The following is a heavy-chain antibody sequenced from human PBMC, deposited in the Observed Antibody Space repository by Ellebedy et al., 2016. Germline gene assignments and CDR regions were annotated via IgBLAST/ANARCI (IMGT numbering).Heavy chain of an antibody. D-gene: IGHD4-17*01. Sequence: ASVKVSCKVSGYTLTELSMHWVRQAPGKGLEWMGGFDPEDGETIYAQKFQGRVTMTEDTSTYTAYMELSSLRSEDTAVYYCATFKEGYTVTPLFNSWGQGTLVTVSS. CDR1: GYTLTELS. J-gene: IGHJ4*02. CDR2: FDPEDGET. V-gene: IGHV1-24*01. CDR3: ATFKEGYTVTPLFNS.